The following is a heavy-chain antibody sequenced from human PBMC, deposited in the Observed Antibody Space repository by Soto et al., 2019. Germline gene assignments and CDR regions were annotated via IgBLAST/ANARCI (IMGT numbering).Heavy chain of an antibody. V-gene: IGHV3-30-3*01. D-gene: IGHD4-17*01. J-gene: IGHJ4*02. Sequence: QVQLVESGGGVVQPGRSLRLSCAASGFTFSSYAMHWVRQAPGKGLEWVAVISYDGSNKYYADSVKGRFTISRDNSKNTLDLQMNSLRAEDTDVYYCARDPEYGGSVPFDYWGQGTLVTVSS. CDR1: GFTFSSYA. CDR2: ISYDGSNK. CDR3: ARDPEYGGSVPFDY.